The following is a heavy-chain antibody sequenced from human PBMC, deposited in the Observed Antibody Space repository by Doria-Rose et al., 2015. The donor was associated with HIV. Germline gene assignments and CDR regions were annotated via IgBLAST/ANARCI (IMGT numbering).Heavy chain of an antibody. CDR2: ISTDGNKK. J-gene: IGHJ6*02. Sequence: QVQLVQSGGGVVQPGKSLRLSCSASGFTFSSYAMHWVRQAPGKGLEWVAFISTDGNKKYSADSVKGRFTISRDNSKNTLYLQMNSLRAEDSAVYYCARDALDGSGYYHYYYHYGMDVWGQGTTVTVSS. CDR1: GFTFSSYA. V-gene: IGHV3-30-3*01. D-gene: IGHD3-22*01. CDR3: ARDALDGSGYYHYYYHYGMDV.